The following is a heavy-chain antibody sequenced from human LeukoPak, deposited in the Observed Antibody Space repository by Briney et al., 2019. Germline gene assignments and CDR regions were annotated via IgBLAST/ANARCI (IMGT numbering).Heavy chain of an antibody. Sequence: SQTLSLTCTVSGGSISSGDYYWSWIRQPPGKGLEWIGYIYYSGSTYYNPSLKSRVTISADTSKNQFSLKLSSVTAADTAVYYCAREGSGGELDYWGQGTLVTVSS. CDR3: AREGSGGELDY. D-gene: IGHD6-25*01. CDR2: IYYSGST. J-gene: IGHJ4*02. V-gene: IGHV4-30-4*01. CDR1: GGSISSGDYY.